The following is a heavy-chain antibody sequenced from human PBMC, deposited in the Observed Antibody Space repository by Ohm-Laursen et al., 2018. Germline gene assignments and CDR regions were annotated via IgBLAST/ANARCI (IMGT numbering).Heavy chain of an antibody. J-gene: IGHJ4*02. Sequence: SLRLSCTASRFTFSDYYMNWVCQALGKGLEWVSSVSSTNTRYYADSVKGRFTISRDNAENLLYLQMDRLRDDDTAVYYCARDRDWAIDYWGQGTLVPGSS. V-gene: IGHV3-69-1*01. CDR3: ARDRDWAIDY. D-gene: IGHD3/OR15-3a*01. CDR2: VSSTNTR. CDR1: RFTFSDYY.